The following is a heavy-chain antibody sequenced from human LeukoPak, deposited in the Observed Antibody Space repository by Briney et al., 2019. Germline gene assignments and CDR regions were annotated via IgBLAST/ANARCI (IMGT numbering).Heavy chain of an antibody. CDR2: ISYSGST. J-gene: IGHJ4*02. CDR1: GGSISSYY. V-gene: IGHV4-59*01. Sequence: KPSETLSLTCTVSGGSISSYYWSWIRQPPGEGLEWIGYISYSGSTNYNPSLKSRVTISVDTSKNQFSLKLSSVTAADTAVYYCAREEYSSSFDYWGQGTLVTVSS. D-gene: IGHD6-6*01. CDR3: AREEYSSSFDY.